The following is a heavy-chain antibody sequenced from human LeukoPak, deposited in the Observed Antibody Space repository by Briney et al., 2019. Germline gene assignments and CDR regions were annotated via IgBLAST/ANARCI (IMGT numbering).Heavy chain of an antibody. D-gene: IGHD5-12*01. CDR1: GFTFSSYS. J-gene: IGHJ4*02. Sequence: GGSLRLSCAASGFTFSSYSMNWVRQAPGKGLEWVSYISSSSSTIYYADSVKGRFTISRDNAKNSLYLQMNSLRAEDTAVYYCARFFRRWLQSHLDYWGQGPLVTVSS. CDR3: ARFFRRWLQSHLDY. CDR2: ISSSSSTI. V-gene: IGHV3-48*01.